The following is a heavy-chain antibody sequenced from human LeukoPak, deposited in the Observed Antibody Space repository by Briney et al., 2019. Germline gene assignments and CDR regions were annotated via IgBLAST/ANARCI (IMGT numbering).Heavy chain of an antibody. CDR1: GFTFSSYG. Sequence: GGSLRRSCAASGFTFSSYGMHWVRQAPGKGLELVALIRYDGSNKYYADSVKGRFTISRDNSKNTLYLQMNSLRAEDTAVYYCAEDRSVLRFLEWLSYFDYWGQGTLVTVSS. CDR3: AEDRSVLRFLEWLSYFDY. V-gene: IGHV3-30*02. J-gene: IGHJ4*02. D-gene: IGHD3-3*01. CDR2: IRYDGSNK.